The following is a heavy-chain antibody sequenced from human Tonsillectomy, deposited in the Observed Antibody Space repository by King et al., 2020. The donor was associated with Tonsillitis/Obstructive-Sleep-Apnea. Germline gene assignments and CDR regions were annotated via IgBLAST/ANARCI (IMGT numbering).Heavy chain of an antibody. V-gene: IGHV3-9*01. D-gene: IGHD6-13*01. CDR1: GFTFDDYA. CDR3: VKDRYSSNWHAGHMDV. J-gene: IGHJ6*03. Sequence: QLVQSGGGLVQPGRSLRLSCAASGFTFDDYAMHWVRQSPGKGLEWVSGISWNSGSIIYADSLKGRFTISRDNAKNSLFLEMNSLRAEDTALYFCVKDRYSSNWHAGHMDVWGKGTTVTVSS. CDR2: ISWNSGSI.